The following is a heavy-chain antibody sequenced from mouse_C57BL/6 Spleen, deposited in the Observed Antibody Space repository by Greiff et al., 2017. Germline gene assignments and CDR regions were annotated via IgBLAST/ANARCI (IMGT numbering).Heavy chain of an antibody. CDR1: GYSFTDYN. J-gene: IGHJ1*03. V-gene: IGHV1-39*01. D-gene: IGHD1-1*01. Sequence: VQLQQSGPELVKPGASVKISCKASGYSFTDYNMNWVQQSNGKSLEWIGVINPNYGTTSYNQKFKGKDTLTVDQSSSTAYMQLNSLTSVDSAVYYCASEGYGSSYGYFDVWGTGTTVTVSS. CDR3: ASEGYGSSYGYFDV. CDR2: INPNYGTT.